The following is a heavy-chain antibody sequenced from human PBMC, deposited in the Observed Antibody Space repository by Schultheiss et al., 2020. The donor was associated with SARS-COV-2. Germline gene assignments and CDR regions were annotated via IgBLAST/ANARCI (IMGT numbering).Heavy chain of an antibody. CDR2: ISGSGGST. CDR3: AKDVLFFPSERGWFDP. D-gene: IGHD3-3*01. J-gene: IGHJ5*02. Sequence: GGSLRLSCAASGFTFSSYAMSWVRQAPGKGLEWVSAISGSGGSTYYADSVKGRFTISRDNSKNTLYLQMNSLRAEDTAVYYCAKDVLFFPSERGWFDPWGQGTLVTVSS. V-gene: IGHV3-23*01. CDR1: GFTFSSYA.